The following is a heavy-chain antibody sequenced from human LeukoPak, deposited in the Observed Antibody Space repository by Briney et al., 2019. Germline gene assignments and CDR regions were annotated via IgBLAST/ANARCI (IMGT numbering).Heavy chain of an antibody. D-gene: IGHD1-26*01. V-gene: IGHV3-30*12. CDR2: ISYNGAYK. J-gene: IGHJ5*02. CDR3: AREEAT. Sequence: PGGSLRLSCAASGFAFSTSGMHWVRQAPGKGLEWVAFISYNGAYKYYKDSLKGRFTISRDDAENSLFLQMNSLRVEDTAMYYCAREEATWGQGTLVAVSS. CDR1: GFAFSTSG.